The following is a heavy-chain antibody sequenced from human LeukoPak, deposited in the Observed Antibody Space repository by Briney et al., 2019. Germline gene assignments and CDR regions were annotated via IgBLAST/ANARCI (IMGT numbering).Heavy chain of an antibody. J-gene: IGHJ4*02. Sequence: GRSLRLSCAASGFTFSSYAMHWVRQAPGKGLEWVAVISYDGSNKYYADSVKGRFTISRDNSKNTLYLQMNSLRAEDTAVYYCAKQYLQYYFDYWGQGTLVTVSS. CDR1: GFTFSSYA. D-gene: IGHD4-11*01. CDR2: ISYDGSNK. CDR3: AKQYLQYYFDY. V-gene: IGHV3-30-3*02.